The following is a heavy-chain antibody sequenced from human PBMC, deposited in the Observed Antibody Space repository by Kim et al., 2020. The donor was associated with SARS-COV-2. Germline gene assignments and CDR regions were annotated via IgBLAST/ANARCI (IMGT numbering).Heavy chain of an antibody. J-gene: IGHJ6*02. CDR1: GFTLSTYD. D-gene: IGHD2-2*01. CDR3: AINPSASGATGGV. Sequence: GGSLRLSCEASGFTLSTYDMSWVRQAPGKGLDWVSTISRSDGTTFYADYAKGRFTISRDTSKNTLSLQMNNLSAEDTALYYCAINPSASGATGGVWCQGTSVTVSS. CDR2: ISRSDGTT. V-gene: IGHV3-23*01.